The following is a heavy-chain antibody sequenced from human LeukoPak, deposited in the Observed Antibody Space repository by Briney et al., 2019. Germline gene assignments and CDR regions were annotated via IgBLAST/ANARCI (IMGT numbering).Heavy chain of an antibody. J-gene: IGHJ4*02. D-gene: IGHD1-14*01. V-gene: IGHV4-34*01. CDR2: INHSGST. Sequence: SETLSLTCAVYGGSFSGYYWSWIRQPPGKGLEWIGEINHSGSTNYNPSLKSRVTISVDTSKNQFSLKLSSVTAADTAVYYCARHRRSLAEIDYWGQGTLVTVSS. CDR1: GGSFSGYY. CDR3: ARHRRSLAEIDY.